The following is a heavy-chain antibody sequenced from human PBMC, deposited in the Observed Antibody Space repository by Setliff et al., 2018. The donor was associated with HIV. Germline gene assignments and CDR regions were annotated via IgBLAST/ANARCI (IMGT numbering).Heavy chain of an antibody. CDR3: ARVMEDCINGNCYVFDY. J-gene: IGHJ4*02. CDR1: GLSFSSYV. D-gene: IGHD2-15*01. V-gene: IGHV3-11*01. CDR2: MSGSGSVI. Sequence: LRLSCAASGLSFSSYVMGWVRQIPGKGLEWVSYMSGSGSVIFYADSVKGRFTISRDNAKNSLYLQMNSLRAEDTAVYYCARVMEDCINGNCYVFDYWGQGTLVTVSS.